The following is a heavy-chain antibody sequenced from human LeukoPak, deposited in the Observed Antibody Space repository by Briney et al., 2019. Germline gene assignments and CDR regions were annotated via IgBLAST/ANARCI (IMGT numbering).Heavy chain of an antibody. CDR2: ISSSGSTI. CDR1: GFTFSDYY. CDR3: AKCTTGTMDWFDP. V-gene: IGHV3-11*01. D-gene: IGHD1-1*01. Sequence: GGSLRLSCAASGFTFSDYYMSWIRQAPGKGLEWVSYISSSGSTIYYADSVKGRFTISRDNAKNSLYLQMNSLRAEDTAVYYCAKCTTGTMDWFDPWGQGTLVTVSS. J-gene: IGHJ5*02.